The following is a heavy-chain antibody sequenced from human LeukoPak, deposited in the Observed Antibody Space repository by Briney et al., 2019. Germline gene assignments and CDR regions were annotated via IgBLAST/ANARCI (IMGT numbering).Heavy chain of an antibody. CDR2: INPNSGGT. CDR3: AGSSGPANWFDP. CDR1: GYTFTGYY. D-gene: IGHD3-22*01. V-gene: IGHV1-2*02. Sequence: EASVKVSCKASGYTFTGYYMHWVRQVPGQGLEWMGWINPNSGGTNYAQKFQGRVTMTRDTSISTAYMELSRLRSDDTAVYYCAGSSGPANWFDPWGQGTLVTVSS. J-gene: IGHJ5*02.